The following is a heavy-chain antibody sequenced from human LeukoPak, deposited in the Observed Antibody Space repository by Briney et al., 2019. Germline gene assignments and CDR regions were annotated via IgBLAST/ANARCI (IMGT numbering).Heavy chain of an antibody. CDR3: ARGVPAAIRFYYYYYMDV. V-gene: IGHV4-34*01. CDR2: INHSGST. D-gene: IGHD2-2*02. J-gene: IGHJ6*03. CDR1: GGSFSGYY. Sequence: SETLSLTCAVYGGSFSGYYWSWIRQPPGKGLEWIGEINHSGSTNYNPSLKSRVTISVDTSKNQFSLKLSSVTAADTAVYYCARGVPAAIRFYYYYYMDVWGKGTTVTVSS.